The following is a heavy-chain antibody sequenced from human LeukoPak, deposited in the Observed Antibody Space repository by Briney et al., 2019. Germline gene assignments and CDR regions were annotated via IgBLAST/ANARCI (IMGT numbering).Heavy chain of an antibody. J-gene: IGHJ4*02. V-gene: IGHV4-34*01. D-gene: IGHD4-23*01. CDR3: ARDEETTTVVTPYY. CDR2: INHSGST. CDR1: GGSFSGYY. Sequence: PSETLSLTCAVYGGSFSGYYWSWIRQPPGKGLEWIGEINHSGSTNYNPSLKSRVTISVDTSKNQFSLKLSSVTAADTAVYYCARDEETTTVVTPYYWGQGTLVTVSS.